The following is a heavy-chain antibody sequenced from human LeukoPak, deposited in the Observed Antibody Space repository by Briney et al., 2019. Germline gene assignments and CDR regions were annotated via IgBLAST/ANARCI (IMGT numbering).Heavy chain of an antibody. D-gene: IGHD3-3*01. J-gene: IGHJ4*02. V-gene: IGHV1-69*01. Sequence: GSSVKVSCKASGGTFISYAISWVRQAPGQGLEWMGGIILIFGTANYAQKFQGRVTITADESTSTAYMELSSLRSEDTAVYYCARGESITIFGVVTNDFDYWGQGTLVTVSS. CDR3: ARGESITIFGVVTNDFDY. CDR1: GGTFISYA. CDR2: IILIFGTA.